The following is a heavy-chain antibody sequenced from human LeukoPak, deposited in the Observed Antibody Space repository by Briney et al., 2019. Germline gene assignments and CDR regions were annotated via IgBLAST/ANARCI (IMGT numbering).Heavy chain of an antibody. D-gene: IGHD3-3*01. J-gene: IGHJ4*02. CDR3: ARFLSGFYADQ. V-gene: IGHV3-74*01. CDR2: INSDTSST. CDR1: GFTFSGYW. Sequence: GGSLRLSCAAPGFTFSGYWMHWVRQAPGKGLVWVSRINSDTSSTSYAEHVKGRFTISRDNAKNTLYLQMNSLRAEDTAVYYCARFLSGFYADQWGQGTLVTVSS.